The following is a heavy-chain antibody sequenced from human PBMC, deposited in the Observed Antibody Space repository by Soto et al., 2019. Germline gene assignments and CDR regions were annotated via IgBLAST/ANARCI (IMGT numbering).Heavy chain of an antibody. CDR1: VVTFSNYA. J-gene: IGHJ4*02. CDR3: AKQRADYGSGADTFYFDS. Sequence: HPGWSLRLSCTFSVVTFSNYAMKWVRQAPGKGLEWVSSLSGSGGTTYYADSVKGRFIISRDNSKNTLYLLMNSLRAEDTALYYCAKQRADYGSGADTFYFDSWGQGALVTVSS. V-gene: IGHV3-23*01. D-gene: IGHD3-10*01. CDR2: LSGSGGTT.